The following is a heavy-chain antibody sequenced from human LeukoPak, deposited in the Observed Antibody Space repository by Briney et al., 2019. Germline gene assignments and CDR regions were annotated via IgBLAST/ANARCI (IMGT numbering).Heavy chain of an antibody. Sequence: GGSLRLSCAASGFISSSYWMHWVRQPPGKGLVYIACINTDGCSTSYADSVKGRFTISRDNAKNTLYLQMNSLRADDQAVYYCARSRTYGDYGRGLDYWGQGTLVSVSS. CDR1: GFISSSYW. CDR2: INTDGCST. D-gene: IGHD4-17*01. CDR3: ARSRTYGDYGRGLDY. J-gene: IGHJ4*02. V-gene: IGHV3-74*01.